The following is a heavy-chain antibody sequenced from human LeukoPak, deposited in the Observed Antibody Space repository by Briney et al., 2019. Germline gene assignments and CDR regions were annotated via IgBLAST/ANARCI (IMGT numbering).Heavy chain of an antibody. CDR2: ISYDGSNK. CDR3: AKAPPNVLLWFGELLSVFDY. CDR1: GFTFSSYG. Sequence: PGGSLRLSCAASGFTFSSYGMHWVRQAPGKGLEWVAVISYDGSNKYYADSVKGRFTISRDNSKNTLYLQMNSLRAEDTAVYYCAKAPPNVLLWFGELLSVFDYWGQGTLVTVSS. J-gene: IGHJ4*02. V-gene: IGHV3-30*18. D-gene: IGHD3-10*01.